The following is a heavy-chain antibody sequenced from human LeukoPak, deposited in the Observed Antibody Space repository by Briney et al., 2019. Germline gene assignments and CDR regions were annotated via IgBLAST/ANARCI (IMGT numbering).Heavy chain of an antibody. D-gene: IGHD6-19*01. V-gene: IGHV3-9*01. CDR1: GFTFSNDA. Sequence: GGSLRLSCAASGFTFSNDAMSWVRQAPGRGLEWVSGISWNSGSIGYADSVKGRFTISRDNAKNSLYLQMNSLRAEDTALYYCAKEQMAGAFDYWGQGTLVTVSS. J-gene: IGHJ4*02. CDR2: ISWNSGSI. CDR3: AKEQMAGAFDY.